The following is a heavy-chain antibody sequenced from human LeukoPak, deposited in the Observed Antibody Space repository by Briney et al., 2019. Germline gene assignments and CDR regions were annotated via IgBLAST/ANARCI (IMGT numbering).Heavy chain of an antibody. CDR2: IIPIFGTA. CDR1: GGTFSSYA. D-gene: IGHD6-13*01. J-gene: IGHJ4*02. V-gene: IGHV1-69*13. CDR3: ARDYSSLLRDLGY. Sequence: SVKVSCKASGGTFSSYAISWVRQAPGQGLEWMGGIIPIFGTANYAQKFQGRVTITADESTSTAYMELSSLRSEDTAVYYCARDYSSLLRDLGYWGQGTLVTVSS.